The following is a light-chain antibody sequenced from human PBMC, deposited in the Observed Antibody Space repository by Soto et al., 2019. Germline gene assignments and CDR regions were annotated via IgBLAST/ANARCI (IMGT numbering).Light chain of an antibody. Sequence: EIVLTQSPGTLSLSPGERATLSCRASQSVSSSYLAWYQQKPGQAPRLLIYGASSRATGIPDRFSGSGSGTDFTLTISRLEPEDFEVYYCQQYDSAPLTFGGGNKVEIK. CDR1: QSVSSSY. J-gene: IGKJ4*01. CDR2: GAS. V-gene: IGKV3-20*01. CDR3: QQYDSAPLT.